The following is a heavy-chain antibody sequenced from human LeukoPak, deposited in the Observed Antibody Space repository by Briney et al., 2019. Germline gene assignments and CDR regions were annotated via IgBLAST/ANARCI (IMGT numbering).Heavy chain of an antibody. J-gene: IGHJ4*02. V-gene: IGHV1-46*01. D-gene: IGHD3-9*01. CDR2: INPSGGST. CDR3: ARDRVTYYDILTGYSSYYFDY. CDR1: GYTFTSYY. Sequence: ASVKVSCKASGYTFTSYYMHWVRQAPGQGLEWMGIINPSGGSTSYAQKFQGRVTMTRDTSTSTVYMELSSLRSEDTAVYYCARDRVTYYDILTGYSSYYFDYWGQGTLVTVSS.